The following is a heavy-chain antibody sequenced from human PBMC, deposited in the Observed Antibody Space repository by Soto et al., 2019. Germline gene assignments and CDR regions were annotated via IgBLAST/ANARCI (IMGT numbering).Heavy chain of an antibody. J-gene: IGHJ6*02. CDR1: GYTFTSYG. CDR3: ARDIVATKSYYYYYYGMDV. D-gene: IGHD5-12*01. Sequence: ASVKVSCKASGYTFTSYGISWVRQAPGQGLEWMGWISAYNGNTNYAQKLQGRVTMTTDTSTSTAYMELRSLRSDDTAVYYCARDIVATKSYYYYYYGMDVWGQGTTVTVSS. V-gene: IGHV1-18*04. CDR2: ISAYNGNT.